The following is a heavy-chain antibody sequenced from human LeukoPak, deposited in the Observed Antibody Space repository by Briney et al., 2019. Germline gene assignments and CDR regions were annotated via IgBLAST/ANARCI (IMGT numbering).Heavy chain of an antibody. V-gene: IGHV1-2*02. J-gene: IGHJ4*02. CDR3: ARDDVRDGYNPLDY. CDR2: INPNSGGT. D-gene: IGHD5-24*01. CDR1: GYTFTGYY. Sequence: ASVKVSCKTSGYTFTGYYMHWVRQAPGQGLEWMGWINPNSGGTNYAQKFQGRVTMTRDTSISTAYMELSRLRSDDTAVYYCARDDVRDGYNPLDYWGQGTLVTVSS.